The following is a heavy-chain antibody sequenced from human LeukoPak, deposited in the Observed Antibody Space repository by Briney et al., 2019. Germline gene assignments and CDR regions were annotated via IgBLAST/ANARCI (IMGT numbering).Heavy chain of an antibody. D-gene: IGHD3-22*01. Sequence: PSETLSLTCAVYGGSFSGYYWSWIRQPPGKGLEWIGEINHSGSTNYNPSLKSRVTISVDTSKNQFSLKLSSVTAADTAVYYCATTYYDSSGYYGVRGYNWFDPWGQGTLVTVSS. CDR1: GGSFSGYY. V-gene: IGHV4-34*01. CDR2: INHSGST. CDR3: ATTYYDSSGYYGVRGYNWFDP. J-gene: IGHJ5*02.